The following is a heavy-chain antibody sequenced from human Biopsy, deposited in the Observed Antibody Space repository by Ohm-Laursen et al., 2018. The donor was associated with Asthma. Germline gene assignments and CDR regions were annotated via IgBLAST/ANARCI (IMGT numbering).Heavy chain of an antibody. D-gene: IGHD3-22*01. Sequence: SLRLSCTASGFVFSQSGMHWVRQAPGKGLEWVALISSDGHNKYYKDSVKGRFTISRDNSRNRLYLQINRLTVEDSAVYFCARQSGQDYGDSSGFDIWGQGTEVAVSS. CDR2: ISSDGHNK. CDR1: GFVFSQSG. CDR3: ARQSGQDYGDSSGFDI. J-gene: IGHJ3*02. V-gene: IGHV3-30*03.